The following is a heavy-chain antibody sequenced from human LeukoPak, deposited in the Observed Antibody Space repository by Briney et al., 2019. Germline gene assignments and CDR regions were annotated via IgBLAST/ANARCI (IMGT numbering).Heavy chain of an antibody. D-gene: IGHD4-17*01. Sequence: GASVKVSCKASGYTFTGYYMHWVRQAPGQGLEWMGWINPNSGGTNYAQKFQGRVTMTRDTSISTAYMELSRLRSNDTAVYYCASSALYGDYGQAPSNWFDPWGQGTLVTVSS. CDR2: INPNSGGT. CDR1: GYTFTGYY. J-gene: IGHJ5*02. V-gene: IGHV1-2*02. CDR3: ASSALYGDYGQAPSNWFDP.